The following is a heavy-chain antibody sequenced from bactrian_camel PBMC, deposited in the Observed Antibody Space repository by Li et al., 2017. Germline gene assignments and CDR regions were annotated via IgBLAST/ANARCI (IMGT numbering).Heavy chain of an antibody. J-gene: IGHJ4*01. CDR2: ITRDGQNI. Sequence: HVQLVESGGDLVQPGGSLRLSCAASNFTFTSFYMNWVRQAPGKGLEWVSGITRDGQNIYYSDSVKGRFTISRDNAKNTLYLQMKSLVPEDTAMYYCAALSWDYWGQGTQVTVS. D-gene: IGHD2*01. V-gene: IGHV3S5*01. CDR3: AALSWDY. CDR1: NFTFTSFY.